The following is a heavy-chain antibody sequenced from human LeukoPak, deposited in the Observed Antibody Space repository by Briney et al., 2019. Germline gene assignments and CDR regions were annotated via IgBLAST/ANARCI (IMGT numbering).Heavy chain of an antibody. Sequence: GGSLRLPCAASGFTFSSYSMNWVRQAPGKGLEWVSSISSSSSYIYYADSVKGRFTISRDNAKNSLYLQMNSLRAKDTAVYYCARYGSGRAFDYWGQGTLVTVSS. J-gene: IGHJ4*02. CDR2: ISSSSSYI. D-gene: IGHD3-10*01. CDR3: ARYGSGRAFDY. CDR1: GFTFSSYS. V-gene: IGHV3-21*01.